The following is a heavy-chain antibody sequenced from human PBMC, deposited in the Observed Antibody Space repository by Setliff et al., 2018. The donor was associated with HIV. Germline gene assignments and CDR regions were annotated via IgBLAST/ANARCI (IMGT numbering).Heavy chain of an antibody. CDR3: AKTANLVVLMVYALS. Sequence: PGGSLRLSCAASGFTFDRFWMHWVRQAPGKGLEWVSVLSGSGGSTYYADSVKGRFTISRDNSKNTLYLQMNSLRAEDTAIYYCAKTANLVVLMVYALSWGQGTLVTVSS. V-gene: IGHV3-23*01. CDR1: GFTFDRFW. J-gene: IGHJ4*02. CDR2: LSGSGGST. D-gene: IGHD2-8*01.